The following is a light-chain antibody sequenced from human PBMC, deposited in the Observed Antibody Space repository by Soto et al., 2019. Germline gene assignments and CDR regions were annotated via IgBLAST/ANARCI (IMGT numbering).Light chain of an antibody. Sequence: DIGMTQSPLYLPVTPGEPASISCRSSPSLLHSNRYNYLDWYLQKPGQSTQLLIYLGSNRAPGVPDRFSGSGSGTDYTLKISRVEAEEVGVYYCMQALQTPRTVGQGTKVAIK. V-gene: IGKV2-28*01. CDR1: PSLLHSNRYNY. CDR2: LGS. J-gene: IGKJ1*01. CDR3: MQALQTPRT.